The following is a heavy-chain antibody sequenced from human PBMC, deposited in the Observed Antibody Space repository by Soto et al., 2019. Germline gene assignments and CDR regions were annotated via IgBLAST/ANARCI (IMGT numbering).Heavy chain of an antibody. CDR3: ARDDMTTVTYFFDY. CDR1: GFTFSSYG. J-gene: IGHJ4*01. CDR2: IWYDGSNK. D-gene: IGHD4-17*01. V-gene: IGHV3-33*01. Sequence: GGSLRLSCAASGFTFSSYGMHWVRQAPGKGLEWVAVIWYDGSNKFYADSVKGRFTISRDNSKNTLYLRMNSLRAEDTAVYYCARDDMTTVTYFFDYWGLGTLVTVSS.